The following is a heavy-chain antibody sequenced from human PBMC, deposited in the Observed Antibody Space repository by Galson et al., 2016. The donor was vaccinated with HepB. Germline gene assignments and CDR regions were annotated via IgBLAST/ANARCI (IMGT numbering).Heavy chain of an antibody. J-gene: IGHJ4*02. CDR3: ARREWGDSGWYCFDY. CDR2: IYPGDSDT. D-gene: IGHD6-19*01. Sequence: QSGAEVKKPGESLKISCKGSGYSFTRHWIGWVRQMPGKGLEWMGIIYPGDSDTRYSPSFQGQVTISADKSISTAYLQWSSLKASDTAMYYCARREWGDSGWYCFDYWGQGTLGTVST. CDR1: GYSFTRHW. V-gene: IGHV5-51*01.